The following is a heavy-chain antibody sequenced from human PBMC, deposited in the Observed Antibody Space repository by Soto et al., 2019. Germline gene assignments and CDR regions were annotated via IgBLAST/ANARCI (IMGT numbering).Heavy chain of an antibody. J-gene: IGHJ5*02. V-gene: IGHV1-18*01. CDR3: ARDGCSSTSCYEDNNWFDP. Sequence: ASVKVSCKASGYTFTSYGISWVRQAPGQGLEWMGWISAYNGNTNYAQRLQGRVTMTTDTSTSTAYMELRSLRSDDTAVYYCARDGCSSTSCYEDNNWFDPWGQGTLVTVSS. CDR1: GYTFTSYG. D-gene: IGHD2-2*01. CDR2: ISAYNGNT.